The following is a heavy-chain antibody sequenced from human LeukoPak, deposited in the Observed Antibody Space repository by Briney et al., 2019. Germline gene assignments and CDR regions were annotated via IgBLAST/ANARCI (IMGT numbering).Heavy chain of an antibody. J-gene: IGHJ4*02. CDR2: IYGGGST. V-gene: IGHV3-66*01. Sequence: PGGSLRLSCAASGFTFTSYTMNWVRQAPGKGLEWVSVIYGGGSTYYADSVKGRFTISRDNSKNTLYLQMNSLRAEDTAVYYCARDRGVYDSSGYYTYYFDYWGQGTLVTVSS. CDR3: ARDRGVYDSSGYYTYYFDY. CDR1: GFTFTSYT. D-gene: IGHD3-22*01.